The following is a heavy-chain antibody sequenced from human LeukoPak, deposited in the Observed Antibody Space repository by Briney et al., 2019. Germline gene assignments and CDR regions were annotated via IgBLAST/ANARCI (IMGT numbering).Heavy chain of an antibody. Sequence: SETLSLTCAVYGGSFSGYYWSWIRQPPGKGLEWIGEINHSGSTNYNPSLKSRVTISVDTSKNQFSLKLSSVTAADTAVYYCARRRAVAGTYGPWGQGTLVTVSS. CDR2: INHSGST. CDR3: ARRRAVAGTYGP. J-gene: IGHJ5*02. CDR1: GGSFSGYY. D-gene: IGHD6-19*01. V-gene: IGHV4-34*01.